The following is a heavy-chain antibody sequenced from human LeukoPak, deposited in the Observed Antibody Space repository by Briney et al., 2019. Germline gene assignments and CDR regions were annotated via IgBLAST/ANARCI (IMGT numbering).Heavy chain of an antibody. CDR2: ISSSGSTI. CDR1: GFTFGSYE. V-gene: IGHV3-48*03. J-gene: IGHJ4*02. CDR3: AREPPATEINDIDS. D-gene: IGHD6-13*01. Sequence: GGSLRLSCAASGFTFGSYEMIWVRQSPGKGLEWVSHISSSGSTIYYADSVKGRFTISRDNAKNSLYLQMNSLRAEDTAVYYCAREPPATEINDIDSWGQGTLVTVSS.